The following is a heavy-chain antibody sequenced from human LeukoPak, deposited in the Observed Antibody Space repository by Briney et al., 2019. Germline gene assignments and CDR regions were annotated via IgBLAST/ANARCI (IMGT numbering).Heavy chain of an antibody. CDR3: ARDHTVVGRAFDI. CDR2: IWYDGSNK. V-gene: IGHV3-33*01. D-gene: IGHD4-17*01. J-gene: IGHJ3*02. CDR1: GFTFSSYG. Sequence: GGSLRLSCAASGFTFSSYGMHWVRQAPGKGLEWVAVIWYDGSNKYYADSVKGRFTISRDNSKNAPYLQMNSLRAEDTAVYYCARDHTVVGRAFDIWGQGTMVTVSS.